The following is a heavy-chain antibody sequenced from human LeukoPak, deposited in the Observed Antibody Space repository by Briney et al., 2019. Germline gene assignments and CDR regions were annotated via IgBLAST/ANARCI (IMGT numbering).Heavy chain of an antibody. Sequence: GGSLRLSCTASGFTFGDYGMSWVRQAPGKGLEWVRFIRSKAYGGTTEYAASVKGRFTISRDDSKSIAYLQMNSLKTEDTAVYYCTSFQGYGEYYYYGMDVWGQGTTVTVSS. CDR1: GFTFGDYG. J-gene: IGHJ6*02. CDR3: TSFQGYGEYYYYGMDV. CDR2: IRSKAYGGTT. D-gene: IGHD4-17*01. V-gene: IGHV3-49*04.